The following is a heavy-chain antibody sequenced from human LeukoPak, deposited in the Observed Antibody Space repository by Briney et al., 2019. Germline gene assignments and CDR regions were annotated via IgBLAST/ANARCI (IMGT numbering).Heavy chain of an antibody. V-gene: IGHV4-34*01. Sequence: SETLSLTCAVYGGSFSGYYWSWIRQPPGKGLEWIGEINHSGSTNYNPSLKSRVTISVDTSKNQFSLKLSSVTAADTAVYYCARLNGASSSGGDYWGQGTLVTVSS. J-gene: IGHJ4*02. CDR2: INHSGST. CDR3: ARLNGASSSGGDY. D-gene: IGHD6-19*01. CDR1: GGSFSGYY.